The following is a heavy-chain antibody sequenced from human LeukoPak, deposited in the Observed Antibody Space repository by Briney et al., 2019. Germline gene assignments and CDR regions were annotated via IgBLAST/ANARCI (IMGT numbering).Heavy chain of an antibody. V-gene: IGHV3-23*01. D-gene: IGHD6-6*01. CDR3: ANDKFGGSSSYFDY. Sequence: PGGSLRLSCAASGFTFSSYAMSWVRQAPGKGLEWVSAISGSGGSTHYADSVKGRFTISRDNSKNTLYLQINSLRAEDTAVYYCANDKFGGSSSYFDYWGQGTLVTVSS. J-gene: IGHJ4*02. CDR1: GFTFSSYA. CDR2: ISGSGGST.